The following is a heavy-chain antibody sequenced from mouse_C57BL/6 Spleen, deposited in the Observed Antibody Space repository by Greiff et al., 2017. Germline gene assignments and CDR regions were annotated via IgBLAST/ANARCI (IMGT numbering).Heavy chain of an antibody. J-gene: IGHJ3*01. CDR1: GFTFSDYY. CDR3: ATERGRGFSWFAY. CDR2: INYDGSST. Sequence: EVKLVESEGGLVQPGSSMKLSCTASGFTFSDYYMAWVRQVPDKGLEWVAHINYDGSSTYYLDSLKSSFTISRDNDKNSVYLQMSRLKAEDTATYYCATERGRGFSWFAYWGQGTLVTVS. V-gene: IGHV5-16*01.